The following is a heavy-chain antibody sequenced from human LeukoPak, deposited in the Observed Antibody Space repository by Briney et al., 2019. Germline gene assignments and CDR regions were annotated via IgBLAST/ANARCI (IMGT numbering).Heavy chain of an antibody. CDR2: IYYSASS. V-gene: IGHV4-39*01. CDR3: ASLGCYGSGSFCQYFDF. CDR1: GGSISGTSFY. D-gene: IGHD3-10*01. Sequence: SETLSLTCTVSGGSISGTSFYWVRIRQPPGQELESIGSIYYSASSYYYLSLKSRVTISVDATKKQLSLKTNSVTAADTAVYYCASLGCYGSGSFCQYFDFWGEGTLVTVYS. J-gene: IGHJ4*01.